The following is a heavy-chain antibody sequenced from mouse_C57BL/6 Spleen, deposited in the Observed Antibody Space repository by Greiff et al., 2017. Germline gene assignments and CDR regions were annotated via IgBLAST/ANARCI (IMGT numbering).Heavy chain of an antibody. V-gene: IGHV14-3*01. D-gene: IGHD2-2*01. Sequence: EVKVVESVAELVRPGASVKLSCTASGFNIKNTYMHWVKQRPEQGLEWIGRIDPANGNTKYAPKFQGKATITADTSSNTAYLQLSSLTSEDTAIYYCARDGYDGYYFDYWGQGTTLTVSS. J-gene: IGHJ2*01. CDR3: ARDGYDGYYFDY. CDR2: IDPANGNT. CDR1: GFNIKNTY.